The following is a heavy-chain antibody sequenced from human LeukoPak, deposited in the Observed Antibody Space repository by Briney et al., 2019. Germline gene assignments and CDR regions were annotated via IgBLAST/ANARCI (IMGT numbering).Heavy chain of an antibody. D-gene: IGHD1-26*01. CDR2: IHYSGST. V-gene: IGHV4-59*01. Sequence: SETLSLTCTVSGVSISSYYWSWIRQPPGKGLEWIGYIHYSGSTNYNPSLKSRVTISVDTSKNQFSLKLSSVTAADTAVYYCARDRLVGAGWYFDLWGRGTLVTVSS. CDR3: ARDRLVGAGWYFDL. J-gene: IGHJ2*01. CDR1: GVSISSYY.